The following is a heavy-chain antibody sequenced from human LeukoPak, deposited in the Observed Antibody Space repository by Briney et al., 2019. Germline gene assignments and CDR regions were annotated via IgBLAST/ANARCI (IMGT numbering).Heavy chain of an antibody. CDR1: GIIITSYW. CDR3: ASHSYGYNH. Sequence: GGSVRLSCAASGIIITSYWMSWVRQTPGQGLEWVANIKQDGSEKNYVGSVKGRFTIFRDNARNSLYLQMNSLRAEDTAVYYCASHSYGYNHWGQGTLVIVSS. D-gene: IGHD3-16*01. CDR2: IKQDGSEK. J-gene: IGHJ5*02. V-gene: IGHV3-7*01.